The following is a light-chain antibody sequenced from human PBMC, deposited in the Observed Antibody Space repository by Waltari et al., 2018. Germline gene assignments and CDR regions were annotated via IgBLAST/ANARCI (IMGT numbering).Light chain of an antibody. Sequence: EVVLTQSPGTLSLSPGERATLSCRASQSVRSNYFAWYQQKPGQAPRLLIYATYRRAAGIPDRFSGSGSGTDFTLTISSLEPEDFAVYYCQQYGSSLFTFGPGIKVDIK. V-gene: IGKV3-20*01. CDR3: QQYGSSLFT. CDR2: ATY. CDR1: QSVRSNY. J-gene: IGKJ3*01.